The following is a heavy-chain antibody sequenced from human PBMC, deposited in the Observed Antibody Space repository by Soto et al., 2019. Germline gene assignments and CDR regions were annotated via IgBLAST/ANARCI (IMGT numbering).Heavy chain of an antibody. V-gene: IGHV3-33*01. Sequence: HLGGSLRLSCAASGFTFSSYGMHWVRQAPGKGLEWVAVIWYDGSNKYYADSVKGRFTISRDNSKNTLYLQMNSLRAEDTAVYYCARDGGENWFDPWGXGTLVTVSS. CDR3: ARDGGENWFDP. CDR1: GFTFSSYG. D-gene: IGHD2-21*01. J-gene: IGHJ5*02. CDR2: IWYDGSNK.